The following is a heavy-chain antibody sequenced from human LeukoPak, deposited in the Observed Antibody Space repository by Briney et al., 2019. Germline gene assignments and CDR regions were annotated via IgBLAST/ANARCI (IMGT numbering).Heavy chain of an antibody. Sequence: MASETLSLTCSVSGGSISSYFWRWIGQPPGKGLEWIGYIYYSGSTNYNPSLKSRVTMSLDTSKNQFSLKLTSVTAADTALYYCARHLQWSGGYFDYWGQGTLVTVSS. J-gene: IGHJ4*02. CDR1: GGSISSYF. D-gene: IGHD6-19*01. CDR2: IYYSGST. V-gene: IGHV4-59*08. CDR3: ARHLQWSGGYFDY.